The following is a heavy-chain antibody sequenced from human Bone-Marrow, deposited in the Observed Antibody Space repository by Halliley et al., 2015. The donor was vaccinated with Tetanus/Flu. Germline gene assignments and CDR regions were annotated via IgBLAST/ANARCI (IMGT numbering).Heavy chain of an antibody. V-gene: IGHV3-43*02. J-gene: IGHJ5*02. D-gene: IGHD5-18*01. Sequence: EWVSFISGDGGLRHYADSVKGRLTISRDNRKNSLYLQMNSLTTDDTALYYCAREPPYSTSGLDPWGQGTLVTVAS. CDR3: AREPPYSTSGLDP. CDR2: ISGDGGLR.